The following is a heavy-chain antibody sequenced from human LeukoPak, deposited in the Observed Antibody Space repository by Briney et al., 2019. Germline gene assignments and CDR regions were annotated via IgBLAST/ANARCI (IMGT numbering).Heavy chain of an antibody. CDR1: GFTFSNYG. V-gene: IGHV3-33*01. J-gene: IGHJ4*02. CDR3: ARGKLGDSGNHYTYFDL. Sequence: PGRSLRLSCEASGFTFSNYGFHWVRQAPGKGLEWVAAIWYDGSHENNADSVKGRFTISRDNSKNTLYLQTNSLRAEDTAVFHCARGKLGDSGNHYTYFDLWGQGTLVTVPS. D-gene: IGHD3-10*01. CDR2: IWYDGSHE.